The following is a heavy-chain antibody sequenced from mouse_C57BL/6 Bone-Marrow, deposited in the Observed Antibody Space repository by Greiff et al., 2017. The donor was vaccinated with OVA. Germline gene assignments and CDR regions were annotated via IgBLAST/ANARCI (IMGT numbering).Heavy chain of an antibody. V-gene: IGHV5-15*01. CDR3: ARERGYPCYAMDY. CDR1: GFTFSDYG. J-gene: IGHJ4*01. CDR2: ISTLAYSI. Sequence: EVKLVESGGGLVQPGGSLKLSCAASGFTFSDYGMAWVRQAPRKGPEWVAFISTLAYSIYYADTVTGRFTISGENAKNTLYLEMSSLRSEDTAVYYCARERGYPCYAMDYWGQGTSVTVSA. D-gene: IGHD3-1*01.